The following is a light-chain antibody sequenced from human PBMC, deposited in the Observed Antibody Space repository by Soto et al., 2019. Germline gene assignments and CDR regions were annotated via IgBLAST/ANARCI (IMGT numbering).Light chain of an antibody. CDR1: ESVHSN. CDR2: YAS. V-gene: IGKV3-15*01. J-gene: IGKJ3*01. Sequence: EMVMTQSPATLSVSPGERVTLSCRASESVHSNLAWYQQKPGQGPSLLIYYASTRVTGVPGRFSGSESGTEFTLTISSLQSEDFGVYYCQHYSNWPPTFGPGTKVEIK. CDR3: QHYSNWPPT.